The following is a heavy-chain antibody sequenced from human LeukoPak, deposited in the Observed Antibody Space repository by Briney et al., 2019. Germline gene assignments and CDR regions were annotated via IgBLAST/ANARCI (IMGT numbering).Heavy chain of an antibody. CDR3: ARSRHCSGGSCRNRFDY. J-gene: IGHJ4*02. Sequence: GGSLRLSCAASGFTFSSYAMHRVRQAPGKGLEWVAVISYDGSNKYYADSVRGRFTISRDNSKNTLYLQMNSLRAEDTAVYYCARSRHCSGGSCRNRFDYWGQGTLVTVSS. V-gene: IGHV3-30*04. D-gene: IGHD2-15*01. CDR1: GFTFSSYA. CDR2: ISYDGSNK.